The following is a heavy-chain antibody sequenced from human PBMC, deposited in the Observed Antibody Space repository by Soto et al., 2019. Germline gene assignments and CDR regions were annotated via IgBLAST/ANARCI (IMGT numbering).Heavy chain of an antibody. Sequence: SETLSLTCAVSCGPISSSNWWSWVRQPPGKGLEWIGEIYHSGSTNYNPTLRSRATISLDRSKTQFSLKLSSVTAADTAVYYCTRTKTGYAFDYWGQGTLVTVSS. CDR1: CGPISSSNW. CDR3: TRTKTGYAFDY. D-gene: IGHD5-12*01. J-gene: IGHJ4*02. V-gene: IGHV4-4*02. CDR2: IYHSGST.